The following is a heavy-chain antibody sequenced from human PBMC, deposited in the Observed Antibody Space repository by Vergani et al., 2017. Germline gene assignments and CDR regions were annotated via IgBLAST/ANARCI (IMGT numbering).Heavy chain of an antibody. CDR3: ASDTHSGQRADR. J-gene: IGHJ5*02. V-gene: IGHV4-59*11. Sequence: QVQLQESGPGLVKSSETLSLTCSVSFDSIRNLYCNWIRQPPGKGLEWIGYIHYSDNTNYNPSLKTRVTISVDTSKNQFSLTLTSVTAADTAVYYCASDTHSGQRADRWVEGILLTVTS. CDR1: FDSIRNLY. D-gene: IGHD6-19*01. CDR2: IHYSDNT.